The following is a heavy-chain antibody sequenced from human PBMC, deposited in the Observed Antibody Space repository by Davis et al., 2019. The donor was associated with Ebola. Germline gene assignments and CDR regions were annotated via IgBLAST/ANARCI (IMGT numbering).Heavy chain of an antibody. CDR3: AREEIVVVVAATYYYYGMDV. CDR1: GYTFTSYD. V-gene: IGHV1-8*01. Sequence: ASVKVSCKASGYTFTSYDINWVRQATGQGLEWMGWMNPNSGNTGYAQKFQGRVTMTRDTSTSTVYMELSSLRSEDTAVYYCAREEIVVVVAATYYYYGMDVWGQGTTVTVSS. D-gene: IGHD2-15*01. J-gene: IGHJ6*02. CDR2: MNPNSGNT.